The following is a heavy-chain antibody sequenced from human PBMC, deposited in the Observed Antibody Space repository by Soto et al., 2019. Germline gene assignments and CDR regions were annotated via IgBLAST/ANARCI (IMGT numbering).Heavy chain of an antibody. D-gene: IGHD3-10*01. CDR1: GFSFSVNGVA. CDR2: IYWDDDQ. J-gene: IGHJ4*02. CDR3: AHKRDVSRGFKY. V-gene: IGHV2-5*02. Sequence: QITLKESGPTLVKPTQTLTLTCTFSGFSFSVNGVAVGWIRQPPGQALEWLALIYWDDDQRYNPSLKDRLTIXKXNSRNQVVLTMTNMDPVDTATYYCAHKRDVSRGFKYWGQGTLVTVSS.